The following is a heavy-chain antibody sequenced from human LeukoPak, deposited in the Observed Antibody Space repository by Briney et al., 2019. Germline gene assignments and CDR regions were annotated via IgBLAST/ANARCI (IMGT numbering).Heavy chain of an antibody. J-gene: IGHJ4*02. CDR2: INHSGST. Sequence: SETLSLTCAVYGGSFSGYYWSWIRQPPGKGLEWIGEINHSGSTNYNPSLESRVTISVDTSKNQFTLKLSSVTAADTAVYYCARRVTTYYYDSSGYYLAARPPYFDYWGQGTLVTVSS. D-gene: IGHD3-22*01. CDR3: ARRVTTYYYDSSGYYLAARPPYFDY. CDR1: GGSFSGYY. V-gene: IGHV4-34*01.